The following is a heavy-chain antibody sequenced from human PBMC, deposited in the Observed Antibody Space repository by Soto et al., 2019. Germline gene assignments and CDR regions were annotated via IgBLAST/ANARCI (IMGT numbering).Heavy chain of an antibody. V-gene: IGHV4-4*02. Sequence: SETLSLTCAVSGGSISSRNWWSWVRQPPGKGLEWIGEIYHSGSTNYNPSLKSRVTISVDKSKNQFSLKLSSVTAADTAVYYCARDRTYYDILTGYFSQHADAFDIWGQGTMVTVSS. CDR2: IYHSGST. CDR1: GGSISSRNW. CDR3: ARDRTYYDILTGYFSQHADAFDI. J-gene: IGHJ3*02. D-gene: IGHD3-9*01.